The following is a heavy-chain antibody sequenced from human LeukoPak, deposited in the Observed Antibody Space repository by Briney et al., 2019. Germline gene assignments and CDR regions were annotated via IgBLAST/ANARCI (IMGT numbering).Heavy chain of an antibody. CDR3: AKRAYSNYDFDY. J-gene: IGHJ4*02. D-gene: IGHD4-11*01. Sequence: GGSLRLSCAASGFTFSSYAMSWARQAPGKGLEWVSTMSGSGGNTYYADSVKDRFTISRDNSKNTLYLQMNNLRAEDTAVYYCAKRAYSNYDFDYWGQGTLVTVSS. CDR1: GFTFSSYA. V-gene: IGHV3-23*01. CDR2: MSGSGGNT.